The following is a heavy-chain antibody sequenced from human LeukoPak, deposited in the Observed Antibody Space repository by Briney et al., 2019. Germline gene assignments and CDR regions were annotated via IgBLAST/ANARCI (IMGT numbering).Heavy chain of an antibody. V-gene: IGHV3-48*02. CDR1: GFNFSIYS. CDR3: ARDSGIDS. CDR2: IIGSSSTM. Sequence: HPGGSLRPSCAASGFNFSIYSMTWVRQAPGKGLEWVSYIIGSSSTMYYADSVKGRFTVSRDNAKNSLYLQMNSLRDEDTAVYYCARDSGIDSWGQGTLVTVSS. D-gene: IGHD6-25*01. J-gene: IGHJ4*02.